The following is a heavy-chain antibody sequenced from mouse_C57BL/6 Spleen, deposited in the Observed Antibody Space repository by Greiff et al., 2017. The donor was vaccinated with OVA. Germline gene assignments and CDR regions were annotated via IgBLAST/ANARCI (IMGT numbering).Heavy chain of an antibody. J-gene: IGHJ1*03. CDR2: INPSNGGT. V-gene: IGHV1-53*01. CDR3: ARECYYVLYWYFDV. Sequence: VQLQQPGTELVKPGASVKLSCKASGYTFTSYWMHWVKQRPGQGLEWIGNINPSNGGTNYNEKFKSKATLTVDKSSSTAYLQLSSLTSEDSAVYYCARECYYVLYWYFDVWGTGTTVTVSS. CDR1: GYTFTSYW. D-gene: IGHD1-1*01.